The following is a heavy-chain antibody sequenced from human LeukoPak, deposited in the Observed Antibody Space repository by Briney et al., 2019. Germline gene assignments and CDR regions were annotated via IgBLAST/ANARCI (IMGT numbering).Heavy chain of an antibody. CDR1: GYSISSGYF. CDR3: ARESTVITGQGRIFTGNYHGMDV. CDR2: IYYSGST. J-gene: IGHJ6*02. D-gene: IGHD4-23*01. Sequence: SVTLSLTCIVSGYSISSGYFWGWIRQPPGKGLEWIGYIYYSGSTYYNPSLQSRVTISVDTSKNQFSLKLRSVTAADTAEYYCARESTVITGQGRIFTGNYHGMDVWGHGTTVIVSS. V-gene: IGHV4-38-2*02.